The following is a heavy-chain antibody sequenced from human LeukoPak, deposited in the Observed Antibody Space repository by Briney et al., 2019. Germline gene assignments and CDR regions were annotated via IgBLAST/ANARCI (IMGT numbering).Heavy chain of an antibody. CDR3: ARDGTARSRGTLYYFDY. Sequence: GGSLRLSCAASGFTVSSNYMSWVRQAPGKGLEWVSAISGSGGSTYYADSVKGRFTISRDNSKNTLYLQMNSLRAEDTAVYYCARDGTARSRGTLYYFDYWGQGTLVTVSS. J-gene: IGHJ4*02. CDR2: ISGSGGST. CDR1: GFTVSSNY. V-gene: IGHV3-23*01. D-gene: IGHD6-6*01.